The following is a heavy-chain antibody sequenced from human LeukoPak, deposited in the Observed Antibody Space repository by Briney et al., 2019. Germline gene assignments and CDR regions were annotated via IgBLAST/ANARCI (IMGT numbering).Heavy chain of an antibody. Sequence: GGSLRLSCAASGFTFSSYGMHWVRQAPGKGLEWVAVIWYDGSNKYYADSVKGRFTISRDNAKNSLYLQMNSLRDEDTAVYYCARVGTIGRGYFDYWGQGALVTVSS. CDR2: IWYDGSNK. CDR3: ARVGTIGRGYFDY. J-gene: IGHJ4*02. CDR1: GFTFSSYG. V-gene: IGHV3-33*01. D-gene: IGHD2-8*01.